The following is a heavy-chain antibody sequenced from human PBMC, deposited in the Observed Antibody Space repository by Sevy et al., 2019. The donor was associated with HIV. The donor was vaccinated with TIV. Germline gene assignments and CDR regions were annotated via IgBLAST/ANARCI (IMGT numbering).Heavy chain of an antibody. CDR1: AINIRDYW. Sequence: QLGGSLRLSCEASAINIRDYWMNWVRQTPGKGLEWVANINPDGSKIYYAESVKGRFTISRDSAKNSVFLQMTSLRAEDTAVYYCVRAIQLAASYWGQGMLVTVSS. V-gene: IGHV3-7*02. J-gene: IGHJ4*02. CDR3: VRAIQLAASY. D-gene: IGHD2-15*01. CDR2: INPDGSKI.